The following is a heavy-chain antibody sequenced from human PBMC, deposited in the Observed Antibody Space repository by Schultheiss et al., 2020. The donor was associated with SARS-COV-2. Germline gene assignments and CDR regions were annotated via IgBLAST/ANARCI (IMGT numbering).Heavy chain of an antibody. J-gene: IGHJ6*02. CDR2: IKSKTDGGTT. CDR1: GGSISSSNW. V-gene: IGHV3-15*07. CDR3: TAGIAAAGQYYYYYYGMDV. Sequence: GGSLRLSCAVSGGSISSSNWWSWVRQAPGKGLEWVGRIKSKTDGGTTDYAAPVKGRFTISRDDSKNTLYLQMNSLKTEDTAVYYCTAGIAAAGQYYYYYYGMDVWGQGTTVTVSS. D-gene: IGHD6-13*01.